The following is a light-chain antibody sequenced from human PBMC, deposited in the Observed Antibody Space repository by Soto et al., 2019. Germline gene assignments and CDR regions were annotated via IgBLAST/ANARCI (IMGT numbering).Light chain of an antibody. Sequence: EIVMTQSPATLSLSPGETATLSCRASQSVHSNLAWFQQHPGQAPRLLIYGASSRATGIPVRFSGSGSGTEFTLTISSLQPEDFATYYCQQYDKLPYTFGQGTKLEIK. V-gene: IGKV3-15*01. CDR3: QQYDKLPYT. J-gene: IGKJ2*01. CDR1: QSVHSN. CDR2: GAS.